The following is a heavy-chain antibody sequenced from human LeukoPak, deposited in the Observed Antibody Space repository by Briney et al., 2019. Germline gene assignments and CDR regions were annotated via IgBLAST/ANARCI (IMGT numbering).Heavy chain of an antibody. Sequence: GGSLRLSCAASGFTFSKYWMSWVRQAPGKGLEWVANIKHDSSEKYYVDSVKGRFTISRDNAKNSLYLQLNTLRPEDTAVYYCVQGWRDNWGQGTLVTVSS. CDR2: IKHDSSEK. CDR3: VQGWRDN. J-gene: IGHJ4*02. CDR1: GFTFSKYW. V-gene: IGHV3-7*01. D-gene: IGHD2-15*01.